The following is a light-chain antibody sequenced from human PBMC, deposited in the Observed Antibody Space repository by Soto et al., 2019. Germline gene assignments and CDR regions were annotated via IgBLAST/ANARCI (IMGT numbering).Light chain of an antibody. CDR2: DAS. V-gene: IGKV3-11*01. CDR1: QSVSSY. J-gene: IGKJ5*01. Sequence: EIVLTQSPATLSLSPGERDTLSCRASQSVSSYLAWYQQKPGQAPRLLIYDASNRATGIPARFSGSGSGTDFTLTISSLEPEDVAVYYCQQRSNWAPSITFGQGTRWRL. CDR3: QQRSNWAPSIT.